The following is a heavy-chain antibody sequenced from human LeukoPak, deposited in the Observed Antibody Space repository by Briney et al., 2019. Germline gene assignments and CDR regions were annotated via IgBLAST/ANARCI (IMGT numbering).Heavy chain of an antibody. Sequence: GGSLRLSCAASGFTFSDYYMSWIRQAPGKGLEWVSYISSSSSYTNYADSLKGRFTISRDNAKNSLYLQMNSLRAEDTAVYYCARASSSWYRYYFDYWGQGTLVTVSS. CDR2: ISSSSSYT. J-gene: IGHJ4*02. D-gene: IGHD6-13*01. V-gene: IGHV3-11*06. CDR1: GFTFSDYY. CDR3: ARASSSWYRYYFDY.